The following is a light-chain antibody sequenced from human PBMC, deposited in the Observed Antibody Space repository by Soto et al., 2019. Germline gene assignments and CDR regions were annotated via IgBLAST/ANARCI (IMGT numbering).Light chain of an antibody. Sequence: QSALTHPRSVSGSPGQSVTFSCTGTSSDVGGYHYVSWYQQHPGKAPKLMIYEVTKRPSGVPDRFSGSKSGNTASLTISGLQAEDKADDFCCSYAGSATFVVFGGGTKLTAL. V-gene: IGLV2-11*01. J-gene: IGLJ2*01. CDR2: EVT. CDR1: SSDVGGYHY. CDR3: CSYAGSATFVV.